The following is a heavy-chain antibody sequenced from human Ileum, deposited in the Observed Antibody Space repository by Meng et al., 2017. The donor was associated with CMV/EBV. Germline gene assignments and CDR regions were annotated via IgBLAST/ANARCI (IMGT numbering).Heavy chain of an antibody. CDR3: ARWVTGSPGFDC. CDR1: CDSTSKNY. V-gene: IGHV4-4*07. Sequence: QVQLPDAATGPLQASETLALTCIGSCDSTSKNYSNWLRLPAGKGLEWIGRIHSSGDTYYNPSLKSRVTISIDTSRNQFFLKLNSVTAADTAMYYCARWVTGSPGFDCWGQGTLVTVSS. CDR2: IHSSGDT. D-gene: IGHD2-21*02. J-gene: IGHJ4*02.